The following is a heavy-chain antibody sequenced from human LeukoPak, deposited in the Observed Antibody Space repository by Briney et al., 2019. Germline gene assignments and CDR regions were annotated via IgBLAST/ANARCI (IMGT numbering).Heavy chain of an antibody. CDR3: ARGGWTGMGAY. J-gene: IGHJ4*02. CDR1: GYTFTGYY. D-gene: IGHD3/OR15-3a*01. Sequence: HVASVKVSCKASGYTFTGYYMHWVRQAPGQGLEWMGWISAYNGNTDYAQKFQGGVTLITDTSTRTAYMELRSLTSNDTAVYYCARGGWTGMGAYWGQGTLVTVSS. V-gene: IGHV1-18*04. CDR2: ISAYNGNT.